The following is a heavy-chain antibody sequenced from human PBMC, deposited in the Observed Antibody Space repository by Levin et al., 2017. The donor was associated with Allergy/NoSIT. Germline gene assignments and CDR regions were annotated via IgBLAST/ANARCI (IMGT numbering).Heavy chain of an antibody. D-gene: IGHD5-12*01. V-gene: IGHV4-31*03. J-gene: IGHJ4*02. Sequence: PSETLSLTCTVSGGSISSGGYYWSWIRQHPGKGLEWIGYIYYSGSTYYNPSLKSRVTISVDTSKNQFSLKLSSVTAADTAVYYCARESGSSLKSGNYWGQGTLVTVSS. CDR3: ARESGSSLKSGNY. CDR2: IYYSGST. CDR1: GGSISSGGYY.